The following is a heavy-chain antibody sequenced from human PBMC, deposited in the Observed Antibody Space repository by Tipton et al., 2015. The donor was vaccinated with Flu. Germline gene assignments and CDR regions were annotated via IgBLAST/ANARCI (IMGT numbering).Heavy chain of an antibody. CDR2: IRSKACGGTT. Sequence: LSLTCTASGFTFGDYAMSWFRQAPGKGLEWVGFIRSKACGGTTEYAASVKGRFTISRDDSKSIAYLQMNSLKTEDTAVYYCTRAVADKKRDYWGQGTLVTVSS. D-gene: IGHD6-19*01. CDR3: TRAVADKKRDY. J-gene: IGHJ4*02. CDR1: GFTFGDYA. V-gene: IGHV3-49*03.